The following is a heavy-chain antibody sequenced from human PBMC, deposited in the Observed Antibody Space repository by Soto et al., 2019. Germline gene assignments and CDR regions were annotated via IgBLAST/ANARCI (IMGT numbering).Heavy chain of an antibody. CDR2: IIPFIGTP. D-gene: IGHD4-4*01. CDR1: GGTFSSYA. V-gene: IGHV1-69*18. CDR3: ARVVMTTVPASYYYGMDV. J-gene: IGHJ6*02. Sequence: QVQLVQSGAEVKKPGSSVTVACTASGGTFSSYAISWVRQAPGPGLEWMGRIIPFIGTPNYAQKYQGRVTITADESTNTAYMELTSLISEDTAVYYCARVVMTTVPASYYYGMDVWGQGTTVTVSS.